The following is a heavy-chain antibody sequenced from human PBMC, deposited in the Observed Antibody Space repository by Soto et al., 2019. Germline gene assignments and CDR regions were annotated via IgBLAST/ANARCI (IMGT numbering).Heavy chain of an antibody. Sequence: QVQLVQSGAEVKKPGASVKVSCKASGYTFTSYGISWVRQAPGQGLEWMGWISAYNGNTKDAQNLQGRVTMTTDTSTSPAYMELRSLRSDETAVYYCASDQAMAQFDYWGQGTLVTVSS. D-gene: IGHD5-18*01. CDR3: ASDQAMAQFDY. V-gene: IGHV1-18*01. J-gene: IGHJ4*02. CDR2: ISAYNGNT. CDR1: GYTFTSYG.